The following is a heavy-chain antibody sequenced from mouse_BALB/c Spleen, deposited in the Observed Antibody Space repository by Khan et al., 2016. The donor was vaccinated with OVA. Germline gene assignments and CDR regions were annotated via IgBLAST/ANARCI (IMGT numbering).Heavy chain of an antibody. V-gene: IGHV1-69*02. D-gene: IGHD1-1*01. J-gene: IGHJ4*01. CDR3: TRHGSSYDAMDY. Sequence: QVQLQQPGAELVRPGASVKLSCKASGYTFTSYWINWVKQRPGQGLEWIGNIYPSDSYTDYNQKFKDKATLTVAKSSSTAYMQLRSPTSEDSAVYFCTRHGSSYDAMDYWGQGTSVTVSS. CDR1: GYTFTSYW. CDR2: IYPSDSYT.